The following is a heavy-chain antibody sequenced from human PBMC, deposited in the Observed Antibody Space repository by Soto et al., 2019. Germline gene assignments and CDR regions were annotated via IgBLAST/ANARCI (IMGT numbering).Heavy chain of an antibody. CDR2: IYSGGST. V-gene: IGHV3-53*01. Sequence: GGSLRLSCAASGFTVSSNYMSWVRQAPGKGLEWVSVIYSGGSTYYADSVKGRFTISRDNSKNTLYLQMNSLRAEDTAVYYCAREVRLPPHQYYYYYGMDVWGQGTTVTVSS. CDR1: GFTVSSNY. J-gene: IGHJ6*02. D-gene: IGHD3-10*01. CDR3: AREVRLPPHQYYYYYGMDV.